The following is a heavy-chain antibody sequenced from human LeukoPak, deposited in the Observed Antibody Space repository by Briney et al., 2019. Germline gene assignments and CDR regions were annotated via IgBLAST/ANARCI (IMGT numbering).Heavy chain of an antibody. V-gene: IGHV3-30-3*01. Sequence: GGSLRLSCAASGFTFSSYAMHWVRQAPGKGLEWVAVISYDGSNKYYADSVKGRLTISRDNSKNTLYLQMNSLRAEDTAVYYCARSAPYYYDSSGYDFDYWGQGTLVTVSS. J-gene: IGHJ4*02. D-gene: IGHD3-22*01. CDR2: ISYDGSNK. CDR1: GFTFSSYA. CDR3: ARSAPYYYDSSGYDFDY.